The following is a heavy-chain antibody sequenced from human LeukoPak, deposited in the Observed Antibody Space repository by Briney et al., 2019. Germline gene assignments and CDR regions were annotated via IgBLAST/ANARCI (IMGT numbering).Heavy chain of an antibody. CDR1: GGSISSSSYY. CDR2: IYYSGST. J-gene: IGHJ4*02. V-gene: IGHV4-39*01. D-gene: IGHD3-22*01. CDR3: ARHGYYDSSGYYSPFDY. Sequence: PSETLSLTCTVSGGSISSSSYYWGWIRQPPGKGLEWIGSIYYSGSTYYNPSLKSRVTISVDTSKNQFSLKLSSVTAADTAVYYCARHGYYDSSGYYSPFDYWGQGTLVTVSS.